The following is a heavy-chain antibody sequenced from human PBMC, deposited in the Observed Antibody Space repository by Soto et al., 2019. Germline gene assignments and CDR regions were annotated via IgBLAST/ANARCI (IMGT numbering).Heavy chain of an antibody. CDR3: AKDRKSGSGWYWDY. D-gene: IGHD6-19*01. V-gene: IGHV3-23*01. CDR1: GFTFSNFA. Sequence: EVQLLESGGALIQPGGSLRLSCAASGFTFSNFAMSWVRQAPGKGLEWVSAISGSGTSTYDADSVKGRFSISRDNSKNTLYLQMNSLRAEDTAVYYYAKDRKSGSGWYWDYWGQGTLVTVSS. J-gene: IGHJ4*02. CDR2: ISGSGTST.